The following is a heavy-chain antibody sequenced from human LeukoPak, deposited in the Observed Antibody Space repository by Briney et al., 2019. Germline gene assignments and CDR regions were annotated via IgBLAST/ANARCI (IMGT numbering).Heavy chain of an antibody. V-gene: IGHV1-69*04. CDR1: GGTFSSYA. J-gene: IGHJ4*02. CDR2: IIPILGIA. D-gene: IGHD6-19*01. Sequence: SVKVSCKASGGTFSSYAISWVRQAPGQGLEWMGRIIPILGIANYAQKFQGRVTITADKSTSTAYMELSSLRSEDTAVYYCAGKARGWYQEGFDYWGQGTLVTVSS. CDR3: AGKARGWYQEGFDY.